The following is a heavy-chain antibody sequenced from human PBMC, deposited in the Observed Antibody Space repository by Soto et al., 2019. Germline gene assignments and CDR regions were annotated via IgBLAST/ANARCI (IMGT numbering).Heavy chain of an antibody. CDR1: GGSISSYY. CDR3: ARLVATDLYYFDY. Sequence: PSETLSLTCTVSGGSISSYYWSWIRQPPGKGLEWIGYIYYSGSTNYNPSLKSRVTISVDTSKNQFSLKLSSVTAADTAVYYCARLVATDLYYFDYWGQGTLVTVSS. J-gene: IGHJ4*02. V-gene: IGHV4-59*01. D-gene: IGHD5-12*01. CDR2: IYYSGST.